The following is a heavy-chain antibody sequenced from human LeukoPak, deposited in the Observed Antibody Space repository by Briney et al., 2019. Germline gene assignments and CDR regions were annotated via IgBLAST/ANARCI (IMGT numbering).Heavy chain of an antibody. CDR1: GFIFSSYA. CDR3: AREIYYYDSSGYLDY. J-gene: IGHJ4*02. CDR2: ISYDGSNK. V-gene: IGHV3-30-3*01. D-gene: IGHD3-22*01. Sequence: GGPLRLSCAASGFIFSSYAMHELRQAPGKGLEWVAFISYDGSNKYYADSVKGRFTISRDNSKNTLYLQMNSLRAEDTAVYYCAREIYYYDSSGYLDYWGQGTLVTASS.